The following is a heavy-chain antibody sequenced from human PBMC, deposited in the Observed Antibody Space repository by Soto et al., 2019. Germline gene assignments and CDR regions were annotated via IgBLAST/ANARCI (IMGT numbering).Heavy chain of an antibody. V-gene: IGHV3-23*01. J-gene: IGHJ4*02. CDR1: GFTFSSHG. CDR3: AKDRPWHCSSTSCEGAFSDY. D-gene: IGHD2-2*01. Sequence: GGAPRLSCGASGFTFSSHGRSWVRQAPGKGLEWVSAISGSGGSTYYADSVKGRFTISRDNSKNTLYLQMNSLRAEDTAVYYCAKDRPWHCSSTSCEGAFSDYWGQGTLVTVSS. CDR2: ISGSGGST.